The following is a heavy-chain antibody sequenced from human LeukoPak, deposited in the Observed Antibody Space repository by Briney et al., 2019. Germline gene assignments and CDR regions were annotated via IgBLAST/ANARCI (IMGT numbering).Heavy chain of an antibody. CDR3: ARNRITMVRGVTYFDY. CDR1: GDSINSLDL. Sequence: SETLSLTCTVSGDSINSLDLWSWVRQPPGKGLEWIGEMYLSGTTHSNPSVKSRVTISIDKSKNQFFLNLSSVTAADTAVYYCARNRITMVRGVTYFDYWGQGTLVTVSS. J-gene: IGHJ4*02. V-gene: IGHV4-4*02. D-gene: IGHD3-10*01. CDR2: MYLSGTT.